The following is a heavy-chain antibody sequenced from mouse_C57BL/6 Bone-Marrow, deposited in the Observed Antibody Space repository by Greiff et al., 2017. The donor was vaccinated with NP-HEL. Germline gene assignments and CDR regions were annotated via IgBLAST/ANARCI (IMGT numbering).Heavy chain of an antibody. V-gene: IGHV1-69*01. J-gene: IGHJ2*01. Sequence: VQLQQPGAELVMPGASVKLSCKASGYTFTSYWMHWVKQRPGQGLEWIGEIDPSDSYTNYNQKFKGKSTLTVDKSSSTAYMQLSSLTSEDSAVYYCARGGAYYSNSLDYWGQGTTLTVSS. D-gene: IGHD2-5*01. CDR1: GYTFTSYW. CDR2: IDPSDSYT. CDR3: ARGGAYYSNSLDY.